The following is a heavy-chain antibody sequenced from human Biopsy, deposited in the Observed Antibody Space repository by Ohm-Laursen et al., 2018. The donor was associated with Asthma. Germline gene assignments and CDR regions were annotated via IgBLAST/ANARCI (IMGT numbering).Heavy chain of an antibody. CDR3: ARHPYVDGSDNYYYRGNDYYLGMDV. V-gene: IGHV1-24*01. CDR2: HDREEGGA. Sequence: GSSVKVSCKISGYSLTDLSMHWVRQAPGQGLEWMGGHDREEGGAVIARRFQGRVTITADESTSTAYMELSSLRSEDTAVYYCARHPYVDGSDNYYYRGNDYYLGMDVWGQGTTVTVSS. J-gene: IGHJ6*02. CDR1: GYSLTDLS. D-gene: IGHD3-10*01.